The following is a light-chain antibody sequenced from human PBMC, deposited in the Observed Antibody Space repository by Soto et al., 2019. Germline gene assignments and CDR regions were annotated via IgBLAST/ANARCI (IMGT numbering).Light chain of an antibody. CDR2: GAS. CDR3: QQYGNSPQT. J-gene: IGKJ5*01. CDR1: QSVSSSY. V-gene: IGKV3-20*01. Sequence: EIVLTQSPGTLSLSPGERATLSCRASQSVSSSYLAWYQQKPGQAPRLLIYGASSRATGIPDRFSGSGSGTDFTLTISRLEPEDFAVYYCQQYGNSPQTFGQGTLLEMK.